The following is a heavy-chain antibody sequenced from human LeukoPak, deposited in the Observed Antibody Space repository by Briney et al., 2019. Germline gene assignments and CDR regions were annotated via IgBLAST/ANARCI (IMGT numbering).Heavy chain of an antibody. D-gene: IGHD5-18*01. CDR3: ARDSVDTAMVTHHSDY. CDR2: IIPILGIA. Sequence: ASVKVSCKASGGTFSSYAISWVRQAPGQGLEWMGRIIPILGIAIYAQKFQGRVTITADKSTSTAYMELSSLRSEDTAVYYCARDSVDTAMVTHHSDYWGQGTLVTVSS. J-gene: IGHJ4*02. V-gene: IGHV1-69*04. CDR1: GGTFSSYA.